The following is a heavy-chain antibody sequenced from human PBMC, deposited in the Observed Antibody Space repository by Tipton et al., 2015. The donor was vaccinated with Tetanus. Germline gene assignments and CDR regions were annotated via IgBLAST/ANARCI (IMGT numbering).Heavy chain of an antibody. CDR1: GFIFSSYG. CDR2: SWYDGTDR. CDR3: AREADCSGGSCFSGDFDN. V-gene: IGHV3-33*01. D-gene: IGHD2-15*01. Sequence: SLRLSCAASGFIFSSYGIHWVRQAPGKGLEWVAVSWYDGTDRYYADSVKGRFTISRDNSKNPLYLQMNSLRAEDTAVYYCAREADCSGGSCFSGDFDNWGQGTQVTLSS. J-gene: IGHJ4*02.